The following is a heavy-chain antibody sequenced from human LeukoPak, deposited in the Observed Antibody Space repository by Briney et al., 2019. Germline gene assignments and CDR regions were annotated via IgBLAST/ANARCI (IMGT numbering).Heavy chain of an antibody. CDR3: ARSALYGDYTFDY. Sequence: GESLKISFKGSGYRFTSYWIGWVRQMPGKGLEWMGIIYPGDSDTRYSPSFQGQVTISADKSISTAYLQWSGLKASDTAMYYCARSALYGDYTFDYWGQGTLVTVSS. V-gene: IGHV5-51*01. J-gene: IGHJ4*02. D-gene: IGHD4-17*01. CDR1: GYRFTSYW. CDR2: IYPGDSDT.